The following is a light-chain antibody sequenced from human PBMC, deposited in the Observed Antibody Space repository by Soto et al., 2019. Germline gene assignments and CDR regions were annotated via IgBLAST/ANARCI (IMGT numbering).Light chain of an antibody. CDR3: QSYDSSLSGYV. CDR1: SSNIGAGYD. J-gene: IGLJ1*01. V-gene: IGLV1-40*01. Sequence: QSVLTQPPSVSGAPGQKVTISCTGSSSNIGAGYDVNWYQQLPGTAPKLLIYDNNNRPSGVPDRFSGSKSGTSASLAINGLQAEDEADYYCQSYDSSLSGYVFGTGTKVTVL. CDR2: DNN.